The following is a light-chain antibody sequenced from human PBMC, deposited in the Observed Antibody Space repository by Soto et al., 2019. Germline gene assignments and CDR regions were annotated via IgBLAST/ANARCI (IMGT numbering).Light chain of an antibody. J-gene: IGKJ2*01. V-gene: IGKV1-39*01. CDR3: LQTYTVPRT. CDR2: DAS. CDR1: QSISTS. Sequence: DIQMTQSPSSLSASVGDRVTITCRASQSISTSLCWFQQKPGRAPKLLISDASTLQSGVPSRFSGSGFGTDVTLTISSLQPEDFAAYYCLQTYTVPRTFGQGTNLDI.